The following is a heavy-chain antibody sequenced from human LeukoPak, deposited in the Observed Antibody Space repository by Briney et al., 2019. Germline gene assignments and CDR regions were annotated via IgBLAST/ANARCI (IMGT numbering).Heavy chain of an antibody. V-gene: IGHV3-30*18. CDR3: AKYPGGFTGIVNYYHMDV. CDR1: GFTFSNYG. Sequence: PGGSLRLSCAASGFTFSNYGMHWVRQAPGKGLEWVAVISYDGSNKYYTDSVKGRFTISRDNSKNTLFLQMNSLRVEDTALYYCAKYPGGFTGIVNYYHMDVWGKGTTVTVSS. CDR2: ISYDGSNK. D-gene: IGHD1-26*01. J-gene: IGHJ6*03.